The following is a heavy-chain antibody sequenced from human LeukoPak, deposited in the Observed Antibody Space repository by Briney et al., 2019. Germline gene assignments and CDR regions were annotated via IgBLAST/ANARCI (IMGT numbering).Heavy chain of an antibody. CDR1: GFTFSSYW. V-gene: IGHV3-7*03. Sequence: PGGSLRLSYVVSGFTFSSYWMSWVRQAPGMGLEWVANIKQDGSEKHYVDSVKGRFTISRDNAKNSLYLQMNSLRVEDTAVYYCARNNWNYRGGMDVWGQGTTVTVSS. CDR3: ARNNWNYRGGMDV. J-gene: IGHJ6*02. D-gene: IGHD1-7*01. CDR2: IKQDGSEK.